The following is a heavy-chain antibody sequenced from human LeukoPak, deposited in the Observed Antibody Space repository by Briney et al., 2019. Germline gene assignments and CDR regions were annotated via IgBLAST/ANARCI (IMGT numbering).Heavy chain of an antibody. CDR2: INHSGST. CDR3: ARGGGTPRIGAVVAAERTLEFDP. D-gene: IGHD2-15*01. CDR1: GGSFSGYY. J-gene: IGHJ5*02. Sequence: PSETLSLTCAVYGGSFSGYYWSWIRQPPGKGLEWIGEINHSGSTNYDPSLKSRVTISVDTSKNQFSLKLSSVTAADTAVYYCARGGGTPRIGAVVAAERTLEFDPWGQGTLVTVSS. V-gene: IGHV4-34*01.